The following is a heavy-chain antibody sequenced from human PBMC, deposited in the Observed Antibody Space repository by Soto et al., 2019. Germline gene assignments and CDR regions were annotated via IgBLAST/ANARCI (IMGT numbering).Heavy chain of an antibody. Sequence: SWVKFSFKASGGTFSSYAISWVRQAPGQGREWMGGIIPIFGTANYAQKLQGIVTITADESTSTTYMELRSLRSEDTAVYYCARDPAMATSHDAFDTWG. J-gene: IGHJ3*02. V-gene: IGHV1-69*01. CDR1: GGTFSSYA. CDR3: ARDPAMATSHDAFDT. CDR2: IIPIFGTA. D-gene: IGHD5-12*01.